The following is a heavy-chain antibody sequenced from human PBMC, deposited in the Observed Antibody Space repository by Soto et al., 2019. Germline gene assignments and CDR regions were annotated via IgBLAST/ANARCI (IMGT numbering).Heavy chain of an antibody. V-gene: IGHV4-34*01. J-gene: IGHJ4*02. D-gene: IGHD6-19*01. Sequence: QVQLQQWGAGLLKPSETLSLACAVYGGSFSGNYWSWIRQPPGKGLEWIGEIDLSGSTHYNPSLKSGFTMSVVTSKNHFSPKVLSVTAPDPAVYDCAAGSGWYEYFDSWGQGSLVTVSS. CDR1: GGSFSGNY. CDR2: IDLSGST. CDR3: AAGSGWYEYFDS.